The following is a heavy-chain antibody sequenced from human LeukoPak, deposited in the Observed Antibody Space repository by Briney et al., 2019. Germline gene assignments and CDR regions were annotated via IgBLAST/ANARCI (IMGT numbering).Heavy chain of an antibody. CDR1: GYTFTSYG. V-gene: IGHV1-18*01. J-gene: IGHJ4*02. Sequence: ASVKVSCKASGYTFTSYGISWVRQAPGQGLEWVGWISAYNGNTNYAQKLQGRVTMTTDTSTSTAYMELRSLRSDDTAVYYCAFHSSSWYFDYWGQGTLVTVSS. CDR2: ISAYNGNT. D-gene: IGHD6-13*01. CDR3: AFHSSSWYFDY.